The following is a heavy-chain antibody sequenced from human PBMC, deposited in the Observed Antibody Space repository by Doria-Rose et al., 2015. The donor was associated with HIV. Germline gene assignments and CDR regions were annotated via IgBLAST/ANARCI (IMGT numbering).Heavy chain of an antibody. CDR3: ARIKSSRWYHKYYFDF. Sequence: SGSVLVKPTETLTLTCTVSGVSLSSPGMGVSWIRQPPGKALEWLANIFSHDERSYKTSLKSRLTISRGTSKCQVVLTMTDMDPVDTATYYCARIKSSRWYHKYYFDFWGQGTLVIVSA. J-gene: IGHJ4*02. CDR1: GVSLSSPGMG. V-gene: IGHV2-26*01. CDR2: IFSHDER. D-gene: IGHD6-13*01.